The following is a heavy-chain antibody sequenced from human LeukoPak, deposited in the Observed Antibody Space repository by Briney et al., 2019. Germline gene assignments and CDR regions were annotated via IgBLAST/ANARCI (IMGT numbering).Heavy chain of an antibody. Sequence: PSETLSLTCTVSGYSISSGYYWSWIRQPAGKGLEWIGRIYTSGSTNYNPSLKSRVTISVDTSKNQFSLKLSSVTAADTAVYYCARDGGTTGTTRAFDIWGQGTMVTVSS. J-gene: IGHJ3*02. CDR2: IYTSGST. CDR3: ARDGGTTGTTRAFDI. D-gene: IGHD1-1*01. CDR1: GYSISSGYY. V-gene: IGHV4-61*02.